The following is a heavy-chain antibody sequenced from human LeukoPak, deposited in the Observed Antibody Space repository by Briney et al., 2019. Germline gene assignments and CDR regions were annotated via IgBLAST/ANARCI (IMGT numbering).Heavy chain of an antibody. V-gene: IGHV3-23*01. Sequence: GGSLRLSCAASGFTFSSYAMSWVRQAPGKGLEWVSAISGSGGSTYYADSVKGRFTISRDNSRSTLYLQMYSLRPEDTAIYYCAREGYYGSGSPPSLYFDYWGQGTLVTVSS. CDR2: ISGSGGST. CDR1: GFTFSSYA. D-gene: IGHD3-10*01. CDR3: AREGYYGSGSPPSLYFDY. J-gene: IGHJ4*02.